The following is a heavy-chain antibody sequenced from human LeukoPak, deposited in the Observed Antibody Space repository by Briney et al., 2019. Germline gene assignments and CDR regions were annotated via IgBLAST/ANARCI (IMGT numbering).Heavy chain of an antibody. V-gene: IGHV3-30*18. Sequence: PGGSLRLSCAASGFTFSSYGMSWVRQAPGKGLEWVAVISSTGNIKNFVDSVKGRFTISRDNSKNTLYLQMNTLRAEDTSFYYCAKDNSHWLFDYWGRGTLVTVSS. D-gene: IGHD1-1*01. J-gene: IGHJ4*02. CDR1: GFTFSSYG. CDR3: AKDNSHWLFDY. CDR2: ISSTGNIK.